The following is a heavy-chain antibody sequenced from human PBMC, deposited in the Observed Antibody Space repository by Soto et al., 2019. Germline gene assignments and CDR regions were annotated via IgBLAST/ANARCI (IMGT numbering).Heavy chain of an antibody. Sequence: QVQLQESGPGLVKPSQTLSLTCTVSGGSISSGGYYWSWIRQHPGKGLEWIGYIYYSGSTYYNPSLKSRVTISVDTSKNQFSLKLSSVTAADTAVYYCARDGDSSSWYGAVDYWGQGTLVTVSS. V-gene: IGHV4-31*03. J-gene: IGHJ4*02. D-gene: IGHD6-13*01. CDR3: ARDGDSSSWYGAVDY. CDR1: GGSISSGGYY. CDR2: IYYSGST.